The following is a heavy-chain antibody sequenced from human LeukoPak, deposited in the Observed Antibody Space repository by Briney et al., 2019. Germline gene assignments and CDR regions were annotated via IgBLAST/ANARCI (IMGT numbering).Heavy chain of an antibody. Sequence: PSETLSLTCTVSGGSISSGGYYWSWIRQHPGKGLEWIGYIYYSGSTYYNPSLKSRVTISVDTSKYQFSLKLSSVTAADTAVYYCARGWGITMVLRPMGWFETWGQGTLVTVSS. D-gene: IGHD3-10*01. J-gene: IGHJ5*02. CDR3: ARGWGITMVLRPMGWFET. CDR1: GGSISSGGYY. CDR2: IYYSGST. V-gene: IGHV4-31*03.